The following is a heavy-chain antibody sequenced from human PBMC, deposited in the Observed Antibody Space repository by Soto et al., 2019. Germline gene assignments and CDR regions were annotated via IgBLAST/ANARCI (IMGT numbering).Heavy chain of an antibody. D-gene: IGHD1-1*01. J-gene: IGHJ2*01. V-gene: IGHV4-39*01. CDR2: IYYSGYT. CDR3: AGIRRICTVSAFLLSRSSDL. Sequence: KPPGKGLEWIGSIYYSGYTYYNPSLKSRVTISVDTSKNQFSLKLSSVTASDASLQDGAGIRRICTVSAFLLSRSSDL.